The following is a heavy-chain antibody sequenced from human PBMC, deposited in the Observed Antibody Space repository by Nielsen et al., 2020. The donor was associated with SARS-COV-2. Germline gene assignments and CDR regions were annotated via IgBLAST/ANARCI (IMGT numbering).Heavy chain of an antibody. CDR3: ARARYSWNYLIDY. J-gene: IGHJ4*02. CDR2: INPNSGGT. Sequence: ASVKVSCKASGYTFTGYYMHWVRQAPGQGLEWMGWINPNSGGTNYAQKFQGWVTMTRDTSISTAYMELSRLRSDDTAVYYCARARYSWNYLIDYWGQGTLVTVSS. CDR1: GYTFTGYY. D-gene: IGHD1-7*01. V-gene: IGHV1-2*04.